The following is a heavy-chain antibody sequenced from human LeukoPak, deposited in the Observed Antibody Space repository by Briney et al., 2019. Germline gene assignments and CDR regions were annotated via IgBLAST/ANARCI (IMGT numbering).Heavy chain of an antibody. V-gene: IGHV3-11*01. Sequence: GGSLRLSCAASGFTFSDYYMTWIRQAPGKGLEWISYISTTSRTIYYAESVKGRFTISRDNAKMSVDLQMNSLSGEDTATYYCARGALLTRDSGYPVFAYWGQGTQVTVSS. CDR1: GFTFSDYY. CDR3: ARGALLTRDSGYPVFAY. J-gene: IGHJ4*02. CDR2: ISTTSRTI. D-gene: IGHD5-12*01.